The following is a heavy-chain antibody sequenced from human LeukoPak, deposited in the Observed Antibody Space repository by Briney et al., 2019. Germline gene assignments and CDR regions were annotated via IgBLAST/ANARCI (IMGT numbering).Heavy chain of an antibody. J-gene: IGHJ4*02. CDR1: GGSISSSNW. D-gene: IGHD6-19*01. CDR2: IYHSGST. Sequence: PSETLSLTCAVYGGSISSSNWWSWVRQPPGKGLEWIGEIYHSGSTNYNPSLKSRVTISVDKSKNQFSLKLSSVTAADTAVYYCARATYSSGWHSENWGQGTLVTVSS. V-gene: IGHV4-4*02. CDR3: ARATYSSGWHSEN.